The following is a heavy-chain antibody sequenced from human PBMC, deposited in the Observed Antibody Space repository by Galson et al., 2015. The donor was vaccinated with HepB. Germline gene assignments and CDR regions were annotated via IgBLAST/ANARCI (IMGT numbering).Heavy chain of an antibody. V-gene: IGHV3-7*05. CDR3: ARDRGPNAFDI. CDR2: IKEDGSEK. J-gene: IGHJ3*02. CDR1: GFTFSSSW. Sequence: SLRLSCAASGFTFSSSWMTWVRQAPGKGLEWVATIKEDGSEKYYVDSVKGRFAVSKDNAKNSLYLQMSSLRADDTAVYYCARDRGPNAFDIWGQGTAVTVSS.